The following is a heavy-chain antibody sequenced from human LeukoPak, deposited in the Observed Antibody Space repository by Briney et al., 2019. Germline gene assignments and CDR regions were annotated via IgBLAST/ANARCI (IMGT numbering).Heavy chain of an antibody. CDR1: GGSISSGSYY. J-gene: IGHJ4*02. CDR2: IYTSGST. CDR3: ARYSGWYYYFDY. Sequence: SETLSLTCTVSGGSISSGSYYWSWIRQPAGKGLEWIGRIYTSGSTNYNPSLKSRVTISVDTSKNQFSLKLSSVTAADTAVYYCARYSGWYYYFDYWGQGTLVTVSS. D-gene: IGHD6-19*01. V-gene: IGHV4-61*02.